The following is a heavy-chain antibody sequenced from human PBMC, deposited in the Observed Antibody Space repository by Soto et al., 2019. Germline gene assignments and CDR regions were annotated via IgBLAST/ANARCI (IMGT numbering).Heavy chain of an antibody. Sequence: QVQLQQWGAGLLKPSETLSLTCAVYGGSFSGYYWSWIRQPPGKGLEWIGEINHSGSTNYNPSLKSRVTISGDTAKNQFSLKLSYVTAADTAVYYCARVYRYSGYYYASSGPYYFDYWGQGTLVNGSS. D-gene: IGHD3-22*01. CDR1: GGSFSGYY. J-gene: IGHJ4*02. V-gene: IGHV4-34*01. CDR2: INHSGST. CDR3: ARVYRYSGYYYASSGPYYFDY.